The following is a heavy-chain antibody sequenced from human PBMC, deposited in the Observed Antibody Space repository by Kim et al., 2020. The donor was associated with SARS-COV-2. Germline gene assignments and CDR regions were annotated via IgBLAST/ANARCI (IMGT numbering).Heavy chain of an antibody. CDR2: TYYRSKWYN. CDR3: ERADTMVRGADYGMDV. Sequence: SQTLSLTCAISGDSVSSNSAAWNWIRQSPSRGLEWLGRTYYRSKWYNDYAVSVKSRITINPDTSKNQFSLQLNSVTPEDTAVYYCERADTMVRGADYGMDVWGQGTTVTVSS. CDR1: GDSVSSNSAA. V-gene: IGHV6-1*01. J-gene: IGHJ6*02. D-gene: IGHD3-10*01.